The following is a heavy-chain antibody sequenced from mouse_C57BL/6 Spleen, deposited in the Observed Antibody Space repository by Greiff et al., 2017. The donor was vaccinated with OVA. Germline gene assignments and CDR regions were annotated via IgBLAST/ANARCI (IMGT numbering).Heavy chain of an antibody. J-gene: IGHJ4*01. Sequence: EVQLLESGPELVKPGASVKIPCKASGYTFTDYNMDWVKQSHGKSLEWIGDINPNNGGTIYNQKFKGKATLTVDKSSSTAYMELRSLTSEDTAVYYCARHSYDYAMDYWGQGTSVTVSS. V-gene: IGHV1-18*01. CDR2: INPNNGGT. D-gene: IGHD3-1*01. CDR3: ARHSYDYAMDY. CDR1: GYTFTDYN.